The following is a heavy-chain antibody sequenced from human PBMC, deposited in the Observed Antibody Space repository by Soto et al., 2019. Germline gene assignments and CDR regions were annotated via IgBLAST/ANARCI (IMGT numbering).Heavy chain of an antibody. J-gene: IGHJ5*02. CDR1: RGTFSTYT. CDR2: IIPIIGII. D-gene: IGHD4-4*01. CDR3: AGDPDSHYNDSHASSYP. V-gene: IGHV1-69*04. Sequence: GASVKVSCKASRGTFSTYTITWVRQAPGQGLEWMGRIIPIIGIINYAQKFQGRVTISADKFTGTAYMELTGLRSDDTAVYYCAGDPDSHYNDSHASSYPWGQGTLVTVSS.